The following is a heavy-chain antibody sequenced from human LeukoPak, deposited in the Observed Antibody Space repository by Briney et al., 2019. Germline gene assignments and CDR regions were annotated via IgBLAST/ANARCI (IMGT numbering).Heavy chain of an antibody. CDR1: GFTFSSYA. CDR3: AKGPYCSSTSCPRYYYYYYMDV. V-gene: IGHV3-23*01. J-gene: IGHJ6*03. CDR2: ISGSGGST. D-gene: IGHD2-2*01. Sequence: GGSLRLSCAASGFTFSSYAMSWVRQAPGKGLEWVSAISGSGGSTYYADSVKGRFTISRDNSKNTLYLQMNSLRAEDTAVYYCAKGPYCSSTSCPRYYYYYYMDVWGKGTTVTVSS.